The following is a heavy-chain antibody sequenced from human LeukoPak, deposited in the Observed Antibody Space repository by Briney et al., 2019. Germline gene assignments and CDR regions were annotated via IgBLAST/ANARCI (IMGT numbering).Heavy chain of an antibody. D-gene: IGHD3-3*01. V-gene: IGHV3-43D*04. Sequence: PGGSLRLSCAASGFTFDDYAMRWVRQAPGKGLEWVSLISWDGGSTYYADSVKGRFTISRDNSKNSQYLQMNSLRAEDTALYYCAKDLTYYDFWSGYYYFDYWGQGTLVTVSS. J-gene: IGHJ4*02. CDR1: GFTFDDYA. CDR3: AKDLTYYDFWSGYYYFDY. CDR2: ISWDGGST.